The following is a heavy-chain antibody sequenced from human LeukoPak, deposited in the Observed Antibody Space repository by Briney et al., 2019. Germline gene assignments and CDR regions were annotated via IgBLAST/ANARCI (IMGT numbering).Heavy chain of an antibody. CDR2: IYYSGST. Sequence: ASETLSLTCTVSGGSISSYYWSWIRQPPGKGLEWIGYIYYSGSTNYNPSLKSRVTISVDTSKNQFSLKLSSVTAADTAVYYCAMYYDILTGYYMGVSENYYYYGMDVWGQGTTVTVSS. V-gene: IGHV4-59*12. CDR3: AMYYDILTGYYMGVSENYYYYGMDV. J-gene: IGHJ6*02. CDR1: GGSISSYY. D-gene: IGHD3-9*01.